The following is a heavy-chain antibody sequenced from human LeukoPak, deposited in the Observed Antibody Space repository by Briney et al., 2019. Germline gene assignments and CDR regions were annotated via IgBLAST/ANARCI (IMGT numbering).Heavy chain of an antibody. J-gene: IGHJ6*03. CDR1: GGSFSGYY. Sequence: SETLSLTCAVYGGSFSGYYWSWIRQPPGKGLEWIGEINHSGSTNYNPSLKSRVTISVDTSKNQFSLKLSSVTAADTAVYYCARGRTLPSYYYYYMDVWGKGTTVTVSS. CDR3: ARGRTLPSYYYYYMDV. V-gene: IGHV4-34*01. CDR2: INHSGST. D-gene: IGHD2-2*01.